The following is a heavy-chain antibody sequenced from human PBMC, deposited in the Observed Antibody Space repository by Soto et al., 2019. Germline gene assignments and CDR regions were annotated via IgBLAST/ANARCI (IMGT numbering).Heavy chain of an antibody. J-gene: IGHJ6*02. CDR3: AKDLSELPGPNYYYYYGMDV. D-gene: IGHD1-26*01. CDR1: GFTFSSYG. CDR2: ISYDGSNK. V-gene: IGHV3-30*18. Sequence: GGSLRLSCAASGFTFSSYGMHWVRQAPGKGLEWVAVISYDGSNKYYADSVKGRFTISRDNSKNTLYMQMNSLRAEDTAVYYFAKDLSELPGPNYYYYYGMDVWGQGTTVTVSS.